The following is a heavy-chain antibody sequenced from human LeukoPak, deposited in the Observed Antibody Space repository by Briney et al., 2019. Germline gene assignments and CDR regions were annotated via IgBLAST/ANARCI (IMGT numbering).Heavy chain of an antibody. D-gene: IGHD5-12*01. V-gene: IGHV4-34*01. Sequence: TSETLSLTCAVYGGSFSGYYWSWIRQPPGKGLEWIGEINHSGSTNYSPSLKSRVTISVDTSKNQFSLKLSSVTAADTAVYYCARQVDIVATGLHYYGMDVWGQGTTVTVSS. J-gene: IGHJ6*02. CDR3: ARQVDIVATGLHYYGMDV. CDR2: INHSGST. CDR1: GGSFSGYY.